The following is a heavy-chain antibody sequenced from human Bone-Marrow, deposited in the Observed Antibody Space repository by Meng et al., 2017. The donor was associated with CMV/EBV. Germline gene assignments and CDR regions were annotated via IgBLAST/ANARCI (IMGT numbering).Heavy chain of an antibody. J-gene: IGHJ6*02. Sequence: GESLKISCAASGFTFSSYWMSWVRQAPGKGLEWVANIKQDGSEKYYVDSVKGRFTISRDNAKNSLYLQMNSLRAEATALYYCARGTGTLFFYYAMDVWGQGTTVTVSS. CDR2: IKQDGSEK. V-gene: IGHV3-7*03. CDR3: ARGTGTLFFYYAMDV. CDR1: GFTFSSYW. D-gene: IGHD3/OR15-3a*01.